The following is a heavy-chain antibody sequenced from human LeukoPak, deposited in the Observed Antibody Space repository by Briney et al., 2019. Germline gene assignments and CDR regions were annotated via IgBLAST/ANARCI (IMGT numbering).Heavy chain of an antibody. CDR1: GGSISSGDYY. D-gene: IGHD3-9*01. CDR3: AREKGRITISVYGMDV. J-gene: IGHJ6*02. V-gene: IGHV4-30-4*01. Sequence: SQTLSLTCTVSGGSISSGDYYWSWIRQPPGKGLEWIGYIYYSGSTYYNPSLKSRVTISVDRSKNQFSLKLSSVTAADTAVYYCAREKGRITISVYGMDVWGQGTTVTVSS. CDR2: IYYSGST.